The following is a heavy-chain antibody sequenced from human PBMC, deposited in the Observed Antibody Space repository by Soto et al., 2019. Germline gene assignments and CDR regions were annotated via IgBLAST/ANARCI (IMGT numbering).Heavy chain of an antibody. J-gene: IGHJ4*03. CDR2: INPKTGGT. CDR1: HNTLSGYF. CDR3: AENFAQSSRLHTPGL. Sequence: QVQLVQSGAEVKKPGASVRISCKGSHNTLSGYFLHWVRQAPGQGLEWVGWINPKTGGTKYAQTFKGRVTKDTEAVIGTGYVELSKLTSDQNALYYWAENFAQSSRLHTPGLRGPGTLVT. D-gene: IGHD2-2*01. V-gene: IGHV1-2*02.